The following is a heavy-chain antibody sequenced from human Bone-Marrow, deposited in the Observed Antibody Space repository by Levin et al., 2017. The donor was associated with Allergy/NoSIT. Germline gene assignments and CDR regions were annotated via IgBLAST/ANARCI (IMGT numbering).Heavy chain of an antibody. V-gene: IGHV3-23*01. Sequence: PGGSLRLSCTVSGVAFSSYAMNWVRQAPGKGLEWVAVISGSSGDTHYADSVKGRFSISRDNSMDILYLQMNRLRAEDTAVYYCAKGSVLGVAAIKMDWFDPWGQGTLVTVSS. D-gene: IGHD3-3*01. CDR3: AKGSVLGVAAIKMDWFDP. CDR2: ISGSSGDT. J-gene: IGHJ5*02. CDR1: GVAFSSYA.